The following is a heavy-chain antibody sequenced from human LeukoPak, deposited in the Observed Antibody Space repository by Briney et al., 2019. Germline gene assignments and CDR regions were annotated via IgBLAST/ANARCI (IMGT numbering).Heavy chain of an antibody. V-gene: IGHV1-2*02. CDR2: INPNSGGT. J-gene: IGHJ4*02. CDR3: ARVLVAGRRGNYYFDY. Sequence: ASVKVSCKASGYTFTGYYMHWVRQAPGQGLEWMGWINPNSGGTNYAQKFQGRVTMTRDTSISTAYMELSRLRSDDTAVYYCARVLVAGRRGNYYFDYWGQGTLVTVSS. CDR1: GYTFTGYY. D-gene: IGHD6-19*01.